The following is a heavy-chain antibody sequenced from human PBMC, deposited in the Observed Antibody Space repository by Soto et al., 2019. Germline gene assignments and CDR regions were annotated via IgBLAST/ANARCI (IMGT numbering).Heavy chain of an antibody. J-gene: IGHJ6*02. CDR3: ARGASGYSDDDWVGGYYYGMEV. V-gene: IGHV3-33*01. CDR1: GFTFSSHG. D-gene: IGHD5-12*01. Sequence: QVQLVESGGGVVQPGRSLRLSCAASGFTFSSHGMNWVRQAPGKGLEWVAVIWYDGSNKYYADSVKGRFTISRDNSKNTLDLQMNSLRAEDTAVYYCARGASGYSDDDWVGGYYYGMEVWGQGTTVTVSS. CDR2: IWYDGSNK.